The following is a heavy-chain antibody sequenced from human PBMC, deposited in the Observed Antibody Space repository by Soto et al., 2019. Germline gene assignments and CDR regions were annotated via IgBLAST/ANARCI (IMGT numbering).Heavy chain of an antibody. CDR3: ARGVQAVAGPNWFDP. D-gene: IGHD6-19*01. Sequence: ASVKVSCKASGYTFTSYAMHWVRQAPGQRLEWIGWINAGNGNTKYSQKFQGRVTITRDTSASTAYMELSSLRSEDTAVYYCARGVQAVAGPNWFDPWGQGTLVTVSS. CDR1: GYTFTSYA. J-gene: IGHJ5*02. V-gene: IGHV1-3*01. CDR2: INAGNGNT.